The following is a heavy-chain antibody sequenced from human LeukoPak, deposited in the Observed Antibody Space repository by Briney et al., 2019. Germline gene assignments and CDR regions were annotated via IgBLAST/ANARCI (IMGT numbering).Heavy chain of an antibody. D-gene: IGHD6-19*01. CDR1: GFTFSSYA. CDR3: ARGIAGSSGWDYYYYYYYGMDV. CDR2: ISGSGGST. Sequence: GGSLRLSCAASGFTFSSYAMSWVRQAPGKGLEWVSAISGSGGSTYYADSVKGRFTISRDNSKNTLYLQMNSLRAEDTAVYYCARGIAGSSGWDYYYYYYYGMDVWGQGTTVTVSS. J-gene: IGHJ6*02. V-gene: IGHV3-23*01.